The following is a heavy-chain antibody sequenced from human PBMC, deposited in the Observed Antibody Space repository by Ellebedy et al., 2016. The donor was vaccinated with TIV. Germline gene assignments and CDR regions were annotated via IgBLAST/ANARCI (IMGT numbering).Heavy chain of an antibody. D-gene: IGHD3-10*01. J-gene: IGHJ4*02. V-gene: IGHV3-7*03. CDR1: GFTFSFYW. Sequence: GESLKISCAGSGFTFSFYWRSWVRPPPGKGPERVANINKDGSDKSYVDSVKGRFTISRDNAKNSLYLQMNSLRAEDTAVYYCASPPGVVALWGQGTLVTVSS. CDR3: ASPPGVVAL. CDR2: INKDGSDK.